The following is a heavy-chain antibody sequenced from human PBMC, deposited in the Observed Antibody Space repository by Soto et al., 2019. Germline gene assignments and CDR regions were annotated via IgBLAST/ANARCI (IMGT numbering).Heavy chain of an antibody. CDR2: VYSTRGT. D-gene: IGHD3-10*01. V-gene: IGHV4-59*08. CDR3: VRQGIGALHGLGDV. Sequence: QVQLQQSGPGLVKPSETLSLTCSVSSGPSSSHNWGWIRQPPGRGLEWIGYVYSTRGTSYNPSLKSRVTIAAHTSTNHISLTLTSVTAADTDVYYCVRQGIGALHGLGDVWGQGTTVRVSS. CDR1: SGPSSSHN. J-gene: IGHJ6*02.